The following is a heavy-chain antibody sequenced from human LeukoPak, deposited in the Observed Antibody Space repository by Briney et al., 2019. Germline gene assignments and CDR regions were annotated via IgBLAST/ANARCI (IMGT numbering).Heavy chain of an antibody. CDR3: ARDHRPSYDSSDYYYPGEY. V-gene: IGHV1-46*01. CDR2: INPSGGTT. Sequence: ASVKVSCKASGYTFTSYYIHWVRQAPGQGLKWMAIINPSGGTTSYAQKFQGRLTMTRDTSTSTVYMELSSLRSEDTAVYYCARDHRPSYDSSDYYYPGEYWGQGTLATVSS. D-gene: IGHD3-22*01. J-gene: IGHJ4*02. CDR1: GYTFTSYY.